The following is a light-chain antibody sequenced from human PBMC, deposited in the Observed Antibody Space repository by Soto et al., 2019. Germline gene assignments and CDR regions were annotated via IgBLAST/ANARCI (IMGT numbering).Light chain of an antibody. CDR2: SNN. Sequence: QAVVIQPPSASGTPGQRVTISCSGSSSNIGSNTVNWYQQLPGTAPKLLIHSNNQRPSGVPDRFSGSKSGTSASLAISGLQSEDEADYYCATWDDSLNVWVFGGGTKVTVL. CDR3: ATWDDSLNVWV. V-gene: IGLV1-44*01. J-gene: IGLJ3*02. CDR1: SSNIGSNT.